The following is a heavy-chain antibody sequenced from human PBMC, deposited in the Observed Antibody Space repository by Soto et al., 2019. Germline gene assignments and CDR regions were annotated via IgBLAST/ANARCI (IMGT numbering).Heavy chain of an antibody. J-gene: IGHJ6*03. CDR3: AKGIAASWPFYYYKDV. Sequence: GGSLRLSCAASGFIFDDYAMHWVRQAPGKGLEWVSSISWNGDSVAYADSVKGRFTISRDNAKNSLYLQMNSLRAEDTALYYCAKGIAASWPFYYYKDVWGNGTTVTVSS. V-gene: IGHV3-9*01. CDR2: ISWNGDSV. D-gene: IGHD6-13*01. CDR1: GFIFDDYA.